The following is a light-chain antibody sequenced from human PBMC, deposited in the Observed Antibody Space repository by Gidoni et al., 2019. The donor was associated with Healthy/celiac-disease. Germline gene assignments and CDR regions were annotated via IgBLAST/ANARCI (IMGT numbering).Light chain of an antibody. CDR3: QQYGSSPGYT. CDR1: QSVSSSY. Sequence: EIVLTQSPGTLSLSPGERATLSCRASQSVSSSYLAWYQQKPGQAPRLLIYGASSMATGIPDMFSGSGSGTDFTLTISRLEPEDFAVYYCQQYGSSPGYTFGQGTKLEIK. J-gene: IGKJ2*01. CDR2: GAS. V-gene: IGKV3-20*01.